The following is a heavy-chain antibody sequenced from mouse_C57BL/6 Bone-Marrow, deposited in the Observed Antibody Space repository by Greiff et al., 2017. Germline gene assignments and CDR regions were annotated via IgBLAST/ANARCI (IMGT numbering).Heavy chain of an antibody. V-gene: IGHV1-26*01. CDR3: ARVWYFDV. J-gene: IGHJ1*03. CDR1: GYTFTDYY. CDR2: INPNNGGT. Sequence: EVQLQQSGPELVKPGASVKISCKASGYTFTDYYMNWVKQSHGKSLEWIGDINPNNGGTSYNQKFKGKATLTVDKSSSTAYMELRSLTSEDSAVYYGARVWYFDVWGTGTTVTVAS.